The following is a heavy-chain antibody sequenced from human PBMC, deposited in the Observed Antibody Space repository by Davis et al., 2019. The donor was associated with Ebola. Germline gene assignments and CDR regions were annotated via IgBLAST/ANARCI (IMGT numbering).Heavy chain of an antibody. Sequence: ASVKVSCKASGYTFTSYGISWVRQAPGQGLEWMGWISAYNGNTNYAQKFQGRVTMTRDTSTSTVYMELSSLRSEDTAVYYCARAVSATPLSSMDVWGQGTTVTVSS. CDR1: GYTFTSYG. J-gene: IGHJ6*02. CDR2: ISAYNGNT. V-gene: IGHV1-18*01. CDR3: ARAVSATPLSSMDV. D-gene: IGHD5-12*01.